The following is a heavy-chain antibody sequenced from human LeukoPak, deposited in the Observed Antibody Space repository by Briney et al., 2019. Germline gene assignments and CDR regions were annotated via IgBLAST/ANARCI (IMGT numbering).Heavy chain of an antibody. CDR3: ARDHPHTIFF. CDR2: IGGSGETT. D-gene: IGHD3-3*01. Sequence: GGSLRLSCAASGFTFSTYGMSWVRQAPGKGLEWVAIIGGSGETTIYGDSVKGRLTISRDNSKNTVYLQMNSLRVEDTAVYYCARDHPHTIFFWGQGTLVTVSS. J-gene: IGHJ4*02. CDR1: GFTFSTYG. V-gene: IGHV3-23*01.